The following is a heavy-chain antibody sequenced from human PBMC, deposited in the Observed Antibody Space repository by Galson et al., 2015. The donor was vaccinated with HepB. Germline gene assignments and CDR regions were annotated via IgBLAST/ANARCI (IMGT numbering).Heavy chain of an antibody. V-gene: IGHV4-4*02. CDR1: GGSISSSNW. CDR2: IYHSGST. J-gene: IGHJ3*02. D-gene: IGHD2-2*02. CDR3: ASDCSSTSCYTPRFVFDI. Sequence: LSLTCTVSGGSISSSNWWSWVRQPPGKGLEWIGEIYHSGSTNYNPSLKSRVTISVDKSKNQFSLKLSSVTAADTAVYYCASDCSSTSCYTPRFVFDIWGQGTMVAVSS.